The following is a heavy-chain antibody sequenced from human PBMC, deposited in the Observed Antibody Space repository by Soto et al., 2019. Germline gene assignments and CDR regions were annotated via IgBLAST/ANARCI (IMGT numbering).Heavy chain of an antibody. CDR1: GGSISSSNW. Sequence: QVQLQESGPGLVKPSWTLSLTCAVSGGSISSSNWWRWVRQPPGKGLEWIGGIYHSGSTNYNPSPKSRVTISVDKSKNQFSLKLSSVTAADTAVYYCARDTRLLLFGETHPGYYYGMDVWGQGTTVTVSS. CDR3: ARDTRLLLFGETHPGYYYGMDV. CDR2: IYHSGST. J-gene: IGHJ6*02. V-gene: IGHV4-4*02. D-gene: IGHD3-10*01.